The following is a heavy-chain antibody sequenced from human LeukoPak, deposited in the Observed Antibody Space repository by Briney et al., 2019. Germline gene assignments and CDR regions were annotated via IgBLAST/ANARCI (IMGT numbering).Heavy chain of an antibody. CDR1: GFTFTSYS. J-gene: IGHJ6*02. V-gene: IGHV3-48*02. Sequence: GGSLRLSCAASGFTFTSYSMNWVRQAPGKGLEWVSYISSSRSSIYYADSVKGRFTVSRDNAKNSLFLQMNSLRDEDTAVYYCARGGGWDAYYYYGMDVWGQGTTVTVSS. CDR2: ISSSRSSI. D-gene: IGHD6-19*01. CDR3: ARGGGWDAYYYYGMDV.